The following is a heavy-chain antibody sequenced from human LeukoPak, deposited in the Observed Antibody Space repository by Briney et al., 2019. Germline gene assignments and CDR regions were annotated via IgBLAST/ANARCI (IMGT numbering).Heavy chain of an antibody. CDR3: ARDAPPITGWYNWFDP. CDR2: INPSGGST. V-gene: IGHV1-46*01. J-gene: IGHJ5*02. Sequence: GASVKVSCKASGHTFTCYYMHWVRQAPGQGLEWMGIINPSGGSTSYAQKFQGRVTMTRDTSTSTVYMELSSLRSEDTAVYYCARDAPPITGWYNWFDPWGQGTLVTVSS. D-gene: IGHD6-19*01. CDR1: GHTFTCYY.